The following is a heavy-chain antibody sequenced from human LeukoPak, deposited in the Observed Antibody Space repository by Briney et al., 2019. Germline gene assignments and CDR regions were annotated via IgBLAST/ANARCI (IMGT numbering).Heavy chain of an antibody. CDR3: ARAKVRGVTYAPFDY. Sequence: ETLSLTCTVSGGSISSYYWSWIRQPPGRGLEWIGYIYYSGSTNYNPSLKSRVTISVDTSKNQFSLKLSSVTAADTAVYYCARAKVRGVTYAPFDYWGQGTPVTVSS. CDR1: GGSISSYY. D-gene: IGHD3-10*01. J-gene: IGHJ4*02. CDR2: IYYSGST. V-gene: IGHV4-59*01.